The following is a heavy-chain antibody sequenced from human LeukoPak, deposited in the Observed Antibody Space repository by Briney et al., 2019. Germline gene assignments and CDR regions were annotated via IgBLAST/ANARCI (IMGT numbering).Heavy chain of an antibody. CDR1: GFTFRNYY. CDR2: IYSAGSI. V-gene: IGHV3-53*01. Sequence: PGGSLRLSCEASGFTFRNYYISWFRQAPGKGLEWVSFIYSAGSIYYSDSVKGRFTISIDNSKNTLYLQMNSLRAEDTAVYYCARRAGAYTHPYDYWGQGTLVTVSS. D-gene: IGHD3-16*01. CDR3: ARRAGAYTHPYDY. J-gene: IGHJ4*02.